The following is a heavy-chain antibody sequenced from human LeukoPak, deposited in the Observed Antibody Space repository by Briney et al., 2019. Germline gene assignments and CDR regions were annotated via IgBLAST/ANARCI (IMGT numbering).Heavy chain of an antibody. J-gene: IGHJ4*02. CDR2: INHSGST. V-gene: IGHV4-34*01. CDR3: ARGLTVTTRRHFDY. Sequence: SETLSLTCAVYGGSFSGYYWSWIRQPPGKGLEWIGEINHSGSTNYNPSLKSRVTITVDTSKNQFSLKLSSVTAADTAVYYCARGLTVTTRRHFDYWGQGTLVTVSS. CDR1: GGSFSGYY. D-gene: IGHD4-17*01.